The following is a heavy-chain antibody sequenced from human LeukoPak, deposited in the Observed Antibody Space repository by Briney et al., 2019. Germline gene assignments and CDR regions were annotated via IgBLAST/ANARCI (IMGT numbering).Heavy chain of an antibody. J-gene: IGHJ4*02. D-gene: IGHD2-21*02. CDR3: ARHTSCGGNSAFGY. V-gene: IGHV4-59*08. CDR1: GGSISSYY. CDR2: IYYTGTT. Sequence: TSETLSLTCTVSGGSISSYYWSWIRQPPGKGLEWIGYIYYTGTTNYNPSLKSRVTISVDTSKNHFSLKLSSVTAADTAVYYCARHTSCGGNSAFGYWGQGTLVTVSS.